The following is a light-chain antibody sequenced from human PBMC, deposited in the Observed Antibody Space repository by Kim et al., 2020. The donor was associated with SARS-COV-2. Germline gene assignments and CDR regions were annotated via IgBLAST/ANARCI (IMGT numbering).Light chain of an antibody. Sequence: QSALAQPPSASGSLGQSVTISCTGTSSDVGGTNYVSWYQQHPGKAPEVMIYEVNKRPSGVPDRFSGSKSGNTASLTVSGLQADDEADYYCGSYAGRNNWVFGGGTKLTVL. CDR2: EVN. CDR1: SSDVGGTNY. V-gene: IGLV2-8*01. CDR3: GSYAGRNNWV. J-gene: IGLJ3*02.